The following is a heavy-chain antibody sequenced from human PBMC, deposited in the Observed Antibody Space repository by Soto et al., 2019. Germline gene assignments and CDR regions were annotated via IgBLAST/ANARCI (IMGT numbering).Heavy chain of an antibody. V-gene: IGHV4-30-4*01. Sequence: SETLCLTCTVSGGSIRSGDYYWSWIRQPPGKGLEWIGYIYYSGSTYYNPSLKSRVTISVDTSKNQFSLKLSSVTAADTAVYYCALRSGYSYDRYFDYWGQGTLVTVSS. D-gene: IGHD5-18*01. CDR1: GGSIRSGDYY. CDR2: IYYSGST. CDR3: ALRSGYSYDRYFDY. J-gene: IGHJ4*02.